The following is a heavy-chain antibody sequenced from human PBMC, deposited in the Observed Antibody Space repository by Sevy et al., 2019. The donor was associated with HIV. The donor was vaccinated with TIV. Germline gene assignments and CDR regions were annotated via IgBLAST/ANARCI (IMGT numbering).Heavy chain of an antibody. CDR2: IWYDGSNK. CDR3: TKGMDNWNDILYPFDI. CDR1: GFSFSRFA. Sequence: GGSLRLSCAASGFSFSRFAMHWVRQAPGKGLEWVSVIWYDGSNKYHADSVKGRFSVSRDNSMNTLYLQMNRLRAEETAVYYCTKGMDNWNDILYPFDIWGPGTLVTVSS. V-gene: IGHV3-33*06. D-gene: IGHD1-1*01. J-gene: IGHJ3*02.